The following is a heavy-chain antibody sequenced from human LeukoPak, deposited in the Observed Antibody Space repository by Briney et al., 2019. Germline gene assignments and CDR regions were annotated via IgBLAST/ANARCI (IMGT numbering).Heavy chain of an antibody. CDR1: GYSFTSYW. Sequence: GESLKISCKGSGYSFTSYWIGWVRQMPGKGLEWMGIIYPGDSDTRYSPSFQGQVTISADKSISTAYLQWSSLKASDTAMYYCARQLEPAAIFLSFSGGYFDYWGQGTLVTVSS. J-gene: IGHJ4*02. CDR3: ARQLEPAAIFLSFSGGYFDY. V-gene: IGHV5-51*01. CDR2: IYPGDSDT. D-gene: IGHD2-2*01.